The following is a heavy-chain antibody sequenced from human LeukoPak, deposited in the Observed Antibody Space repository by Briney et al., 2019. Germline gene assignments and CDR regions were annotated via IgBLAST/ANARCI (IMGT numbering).Heavy chain of an antibody. CDR3: TTSGNYFGDY. J-gene: IGHJ4*02. D-gene: IGHD1-26*01. V-gene: IGHV3-23*01. Sequence: PGGFLRLSRAASGFTFSTYAMSWVRQAPGAGLDWVSSITDSGGSTYYADSVKGRFTISRDNSKNTLYLQMNSLRAEDTAVYYCTTSGNYFGDYWGQGTPVTVSS. CDR2: ITDSGGST. CDR1: GFTFSTYA.